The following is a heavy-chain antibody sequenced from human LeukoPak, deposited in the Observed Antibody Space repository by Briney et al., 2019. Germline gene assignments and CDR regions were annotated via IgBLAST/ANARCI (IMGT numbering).Heavy chain of an antibody. CDR1: GFTFSDYY. D-gene: IGHD3-10*01. V-gene: IGHV3-11*01. Sequence: PGGSLRLSSPASGFTFSDYYMSCIRHAPEKGMEWDSYISSIGTSIYYTDSVKGRFTVSRDSANNSLSLQMNGVRADDTAVYYCARDSGKWRQTTYYGMDVWGQGTTVTVSS. J-gene: IGHJ6*02. CDR2: ISSIGTSI. CDR3: ARDSGKWRQTTYYGMDV.